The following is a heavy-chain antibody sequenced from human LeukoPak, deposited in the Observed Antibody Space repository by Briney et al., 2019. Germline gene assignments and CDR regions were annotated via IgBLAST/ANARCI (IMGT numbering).Heavy chain of an antibody. CDR1: GFTFSDYY. Sequence: GGSLRLSCAASGFTFSDYYMSWVRQAPGKGLEWLSYLSPSSTTIYYADSVKGRFTISRDNAKNSLYLQMNSLRDEDTAVYYCATVHCSSGSCYAGSYYGMDVWGQGTTVTVSS. V-gene: IGHV3-11*04. J-gene: IGHJ6*02. CDR3: ATVHCSSGSCYAGSYYGMDV. D-gene: IGHD2-15*01. CDR2: LSPSSTTI.